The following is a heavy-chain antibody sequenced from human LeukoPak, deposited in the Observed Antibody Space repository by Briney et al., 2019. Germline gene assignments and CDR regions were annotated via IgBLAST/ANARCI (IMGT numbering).Heavy chain of an antibody. D-gene: IGHD1-1*01. CDR2: INPNSGGT. Sequence: ASVKVSCKASGYTFTGYYLHWVRQAPGQGLEWLGWINPNSGGTHYAQKFQGRVTVTRDTSISTAYMELNSLRSEDTALYYCARPMTGTGLTYYYYGMDIWGQGTSVTVSS. V-gene: IGHV1-2*02. J-gene: IGHJ6*02. CDR3: ARPMTGTGLTYYYYGMDI. CDR1: GYTFTGYY.